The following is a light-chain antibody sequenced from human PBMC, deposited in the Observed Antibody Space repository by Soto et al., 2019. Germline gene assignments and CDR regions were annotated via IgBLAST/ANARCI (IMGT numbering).Light chain of an antibody. V-gene: IGKV1-39*01. CDR3: QQSYSTLSIT. CDR2: AAS. J-gene: IGKJ5*01. CDR1: ESISRH. Sequence: DIQMTQSPSSLSASVGDRVTITCRASESISRHLNWYQQKPGKAPKLLIYAASSLQNGVPSRFXGSGSGTDFTLTISNLQPEEFATYYCQQSYSTLSITFGQGTRLEIK.